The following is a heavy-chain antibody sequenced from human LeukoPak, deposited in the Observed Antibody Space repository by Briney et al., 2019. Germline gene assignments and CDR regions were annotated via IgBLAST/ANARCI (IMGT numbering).Heavy chain of an antibody. D-gene: IGHD6-13*01. Sequence: SETLSLTCTVSGGSISSSSYYWGWIRQPPGKGLEWIGSIYYSGSTYYNPSLKSRVTISVDTSKNQFSLKLSSVTAADTAVYYCARSSSWYFYYWDQGTLVTVSS. V-gene: IGHV4-39*01. CDR1: GGSISSSSYY. J-gene: IGHJ4*02. CDR3: ARSSSWYFYY. CDR2: IYYSGST.